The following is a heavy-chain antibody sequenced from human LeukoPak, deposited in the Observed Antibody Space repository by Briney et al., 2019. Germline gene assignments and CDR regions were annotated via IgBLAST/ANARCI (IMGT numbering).Heavy chain of an antibody. V-gene: IGHV3-48*02. D-gene: IGHD1-26*01. CDR2: MTTSGNTI. CDR1: GITLSGYS. J-gene: IGHJ4*02. Sequence: GGSLRLPCVVSGITLSGYSMIWVRQAPGRGLEWLSFMTTSGNTIFYAESVKDRFTISRDNAKKSLYLQMNSLRDEDTAVYYCARVGGATAVTMYFEYWGQGTLVTVTS. CDR3: ARVGGATAVTMYFEY.